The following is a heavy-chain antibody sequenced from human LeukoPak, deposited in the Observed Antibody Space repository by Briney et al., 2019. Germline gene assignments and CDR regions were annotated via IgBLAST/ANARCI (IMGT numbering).Heavy chain of an antibody. J-gene: IGHJ6*02. V-gene: IGHV3-21*01. CDR2: NNRSSSYI. CDR1: GFPFSSYS. D-gene: IGHD3-9*01. CDR3: ARGRTEYYDILAGYYPTGGMDV. Sequence: GGPLRLPCTASGFPFSSYSMHWLPQAPGKALEWVSYNNRSSSYIYYADVVKGRFTISRDKAKNSLYLQMNSLRAEDTAVYYCARGRTEYYDILAGYYPTGGMDVWGQGTTVTVSS.